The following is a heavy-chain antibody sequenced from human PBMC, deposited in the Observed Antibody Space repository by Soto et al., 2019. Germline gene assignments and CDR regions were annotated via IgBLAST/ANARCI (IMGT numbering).Heavy chain of an antibody. J-gene: IGHJ4*02. D-gene: IGHD3-9*01. CDR1: GFTFSDYY. CDR3: ARALEFYDILSGYYPILGY. V-gene: IGHV3-11*05. Sequence: PGGSLRLSCAASGFTFSDYYMSWIRQAPGKGLEWVSYISSSRTYTNYADSVKGRFTISRDNAKNSLYLQMNSLRAEDTAVYYCARALEFYDILSGYYPILGYWGQGTLVTVSS. CDR2: ISSSRTYT.